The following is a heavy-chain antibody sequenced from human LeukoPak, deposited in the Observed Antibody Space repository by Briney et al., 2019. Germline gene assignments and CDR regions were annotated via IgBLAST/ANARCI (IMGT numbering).Heavy chain of an antibody. Sequence: PGGSLRLSCAASGFTFSSYAMGWVRQAPGRGLEWSSAISGKSGSDTYYADAVKGRFTISRDNSKTTLYLEMNSLRAEDTAVYYCAKGSSSGRPYFFDYWGQGSLVAVSS. D-gene: IGHD3-10*01. J-gene: IGHJ4*02. CDR3: AKGSSSGRPYFFDY. CDR1: GFTFSSYA. V-gene: IGHV3-23*01. CDR2: ISGKSGSDT.